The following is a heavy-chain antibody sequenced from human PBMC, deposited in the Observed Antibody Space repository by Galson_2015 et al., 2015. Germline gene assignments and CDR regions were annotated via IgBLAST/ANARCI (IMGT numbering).Heavy chain of an antibody. CDR1: GGSISSDS. V-gene: IGHV4-59*13. J-gene: IGHJ5*02. CDR2: IYNRGRT. CDR3: AGDHSVNWFDP. Sequence: SGNPSPTRTVSGGSISSDSRGWNPPPPGEGTGWVGPIYNRGRTNYNPSLKSRATISLETTKNQFSLKLSSVTAADTAVYYCAGDHSVNWFDPWGQGTLVTVSS.